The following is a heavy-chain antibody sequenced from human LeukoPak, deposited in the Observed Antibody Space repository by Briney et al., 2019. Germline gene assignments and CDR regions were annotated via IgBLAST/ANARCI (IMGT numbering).Heavy chain of an antibody. V-gene: IGHV1-69*13. D-gene: IGHD6-13*01. Sequence: SVKVSCKASGGTFSSYAISWVRQAPGQGPEWMGGIIPIFGTANYAQKFQGRVTITADESTSTAYMELSSLRSEDTAVYYCARAAAGNVYNWFDPWGQGTLVTVSS. J-gene: IGHJ5*02. CDR1: GGTFSSYA. CDR2: IIPIFGTA. CDR3: ARAAAGNVYNWFDP.